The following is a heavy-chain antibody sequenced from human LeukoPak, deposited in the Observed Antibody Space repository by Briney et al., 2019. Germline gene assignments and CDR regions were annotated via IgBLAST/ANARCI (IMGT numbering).Heavy chain of an antibody. D-gene: IGHD3-10*01. Sequence: SETLSLTCAVYGGSFSGYYWSWIRQPPGKGLEWIGEINHSGSTNYNPSLKSRVTISVDTPKNQFSLKLSSVTAADTAVYYCARGELLWFGELLWKYNWFDPWGQGTLVTVSS. CDR2: INHSGST. J-gene: IGHJ5*02. V-gene: IGHV4-34*01. CDR1: GGSFSGYY. CDR3: ARGELLWFGELLWKYNWFDP.